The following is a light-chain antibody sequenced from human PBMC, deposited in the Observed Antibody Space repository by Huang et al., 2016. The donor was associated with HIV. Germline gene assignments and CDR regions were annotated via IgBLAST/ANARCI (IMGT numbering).Light chain of an antibody. J-gene: IGKJ3*01. Sequence: EIVLTQSLGTLAVSQGERATLSCRASQSVGIYLAWYQQKPGQAPKLLIYGASTGVTGIPYRFSGGGSGTDFTLSISRLEPEDFAVYYCQQCERPPDTFGPGTKVNIK. V-gene: IGKV3-20*01. CDR2: GAS. CDR1: QSVGIY. CDR3: QQCERPPDT.